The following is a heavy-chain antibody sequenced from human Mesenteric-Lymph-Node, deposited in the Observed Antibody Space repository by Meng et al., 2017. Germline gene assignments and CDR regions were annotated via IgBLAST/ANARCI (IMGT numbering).Heavy chain of an antibody. CDR2: INTNTGNP. CDR1: GYTLTTYA. V-gene: IGHV7-4-1*04. Sequence: QVQMVQSGSELKKPGASVKVSCKASGYTLTTYAMNWVRQAHGQGLGWMGWINTNTGNPTYAQGFTGRFVFSLDTSVNMAYLQITSLKAEDTAVYYCVRGDWFDPWGQGTLVTVSS. J-gene: IGHJ5*02. CDR3: VRGDWFDP.